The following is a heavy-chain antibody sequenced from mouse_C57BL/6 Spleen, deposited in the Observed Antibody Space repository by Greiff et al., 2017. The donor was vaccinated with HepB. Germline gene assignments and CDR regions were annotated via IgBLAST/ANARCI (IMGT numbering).Heavy chain of an antibody. CDR2: ISYDGSN. Sequence: EVKLQESGPGLVKPSQSLSLTCSVTGYSITSGYYWNWIRQFPGNKLEWMGYISYDGSNNYNPSLKNRISITRDTSKNQFFLKLNSVTTEDTATYYCAREGIYYDYDHYAMDYWGQGTSVTVSS. V-gene: IGHV3-6*01. CDR1: GYSITSGYY. D-gene: IGHD2-4*01. J-gene: IGHJ4*01. CDR3: AREGIYYDYDHYAMDY.